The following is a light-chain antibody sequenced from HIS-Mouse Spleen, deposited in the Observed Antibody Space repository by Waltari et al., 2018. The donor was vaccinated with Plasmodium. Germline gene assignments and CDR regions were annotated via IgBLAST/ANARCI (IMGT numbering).Light chain of an antibody. Sequence: DIQMTQSPSTLSASVGDRVTITCRASQSISSWLAWYQQKPGKAPKLLIYKAFSLESGVPSRVSGSGSGTEFTLTISSLQPDDFATYYCQQYNSYQFGQGTKVEIK. CDR2: KAF. J-gene: IGKJ1*01. CDR1: QSISSW. CDR3: QQYNSYQ. V-gene: IGKV1-5*03.